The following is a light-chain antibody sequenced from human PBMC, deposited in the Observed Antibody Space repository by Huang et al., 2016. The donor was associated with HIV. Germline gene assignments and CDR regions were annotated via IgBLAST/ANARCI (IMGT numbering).Light chain of an antibody. Sequence: EVVLTQSPATLSLSPGERASVSCRSSQTIGIYLAWYQQKPGQAPRRLIHDASTRAAGIPARFSGSGSGTDFTLTIRSLEPEDFAVYYCQQRFTFGQGTRLEIK. CDR3: QQRFT. V-gene: IGKV3-11*01. CDR2: DAS. CDR1: QTIGIY. J-gene: IGKJ5*01.